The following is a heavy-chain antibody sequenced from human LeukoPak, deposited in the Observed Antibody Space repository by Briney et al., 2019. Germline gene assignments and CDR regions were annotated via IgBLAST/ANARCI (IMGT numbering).Heavy chain of an antibody. Sequence: GGSLTLSCAASGFTFNTYAMNWVRQAPGKGLEWVASISDSSSYIYYADSVKGRFTISRDNAKNSLYLQMNSLRAEDTAVYYCARYYGSGSPPFDYWGQGTLVTVSS. J-gene: IGHJ4*02. CDR1: GFTFNTYA. D-gene: IGHD3-10*01. CDR3: ARYYGSGSPPFDY. V-gene: IGHV3-21*01. CDR2: ISDSSSYI.